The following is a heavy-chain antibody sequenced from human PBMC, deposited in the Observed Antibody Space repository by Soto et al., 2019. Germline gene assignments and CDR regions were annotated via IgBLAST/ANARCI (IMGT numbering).Heavy chain of an antibody. Sequence: QVQLVQSGAEVKKPGSSVQVSCKASGGTFSSYAISWVRQAPGQGLEWMGGIIPIFGTANYAQKFQGRVTITADESTSTAYMELSSLGSEDTAVYYCARDQTVVTPSPLFYYYYGMYVWGQGTTVTVSS. CDR1: GGTFSSYA. CDR3: ARDQTVVTPSPLFYYYYGMYV. CDR2: IIPIFGTA. D-gene: IGHD2-21*02. J-gene: IGHJ6*02. V-gene: IGHV1-69*01.